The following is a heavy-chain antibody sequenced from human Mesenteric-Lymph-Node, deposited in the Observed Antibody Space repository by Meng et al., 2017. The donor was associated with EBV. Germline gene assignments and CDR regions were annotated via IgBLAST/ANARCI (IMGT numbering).Heavy chain of an antibody. J-gene: IGHJ5*02. CDR2: IDHSGT. CDR1: GYPFAGDN. D-gene: IGHD2-8*02. Sequence: EDQLVQAGTDVRRPGASVTISCEVSGYPFAGDNIHWIRQAPGKGLEWVGLIDHSGTIYAENFQARVTITADTTTGTAYIEVTSLRSDDTAIYYCATMSATGGRRGWFGPWGQGTLVTVSS. V-gene: IGHV1-69-2*01. CDR3: ATMSATGGRRGWFGP.